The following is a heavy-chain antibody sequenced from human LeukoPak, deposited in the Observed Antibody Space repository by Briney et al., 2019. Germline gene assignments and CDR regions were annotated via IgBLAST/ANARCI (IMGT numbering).Heavy chain of an antibody. D-gene: IGHD5-12*01. V-gene: IGHV3-21*01. CDR2: ISSSSSYI. Sequence: GGSLRLSCAASGFTFSSYSMNWVRQAPGKGVEWVSSISSSSSYIYYADSVKGRFTISRDNAKNSLYLQMNSLRAEDTAVYYCASGTTSGYAPFDYWGQGTLVTVSS. CDR1: GFTFSSYS. CDR3: ASGTTSGYAPFDY. J-gene: IGHJ4*02.